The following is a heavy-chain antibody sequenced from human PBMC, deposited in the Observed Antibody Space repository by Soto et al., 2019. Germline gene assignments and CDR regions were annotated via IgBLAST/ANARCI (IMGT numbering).Heavy chain of an antibody. J-gene: IGHJ4*02. V-gene: IGHV3-23*01. CDR1: GFTFSSYA. D-gene: IGHD3-16*02. Sequence: EVQLLESGGALVQPGGSLRLSCAASGFTFSSYAMSWVRQAPGKGLEWVSTISGSGGSTYYADSVKGRFTISRDNSKNTLYLQMNSLRAGDTAVYYCAKYNDDVWGSYRNPLDYWGQGTLVTVSS. CDR3: AKYNDDVWGSYRNPLDY. CDR2: ISGSGGST.